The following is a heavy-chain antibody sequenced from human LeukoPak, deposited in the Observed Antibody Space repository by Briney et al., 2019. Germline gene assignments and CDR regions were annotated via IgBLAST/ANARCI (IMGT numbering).Heavy chain of an antibody. CDR3: AKNYYNMDV. J-gene: IGHJ6*03. V-gene: IGHV3-30*18. CDR2: ISYDGSK. Sequence: PGGSLRLSCAASGFTFSNYGMHWVRQAPGKGLEWVAVISYDGSKYYADSVKGRFTISRDNSKNTLYLQMNSLRAEDTAVYYCAKNYYNMDVWGKGTTVTISS. CDR1: GFTFSNYG.